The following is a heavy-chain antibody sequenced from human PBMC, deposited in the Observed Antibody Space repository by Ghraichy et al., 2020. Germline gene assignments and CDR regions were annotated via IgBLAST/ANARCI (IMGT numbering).Heavy chain of an antibody. CDR1: GGSISSSNW. CDR2: IYHSGST. V-gene: IGHV4-4*02. CDR3: ARSPHQVDGSYYYYGMDV. Sequence: SETLSLTCAVSGGSISSSNWWSWVRQPPGKGLEWIGEIYHSGSTNYNPSLKSRVTISVDKSKNQFSLKLSSVTAADTAVYYCARSPHQVDGSYYYYGMDVWGQGTTVTVSS. J-gene: IGHJ6*02.